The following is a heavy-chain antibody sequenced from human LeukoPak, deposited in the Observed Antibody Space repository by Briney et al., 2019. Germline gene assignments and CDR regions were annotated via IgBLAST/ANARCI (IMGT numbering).Heavy chain of an antibody. J-gene: IGHJ6*03. V-gene: IGHV3-30*04. CDR2: IQYDGSNQ. D-gene: IGHD6-6*01. Sequence: SCKASGYTFTSYYMHWVRQAPGKGLEWVAFIQYDGSNQFYADSVRGRFTVSRDNVKNTLFLQMNSLGAEDTAVYYCARRGSSTTRYYYYMDVWGKGTTVTVSS. CDR3: ARRGSSTTRYYYYMDV. CDR1: GYTFTSYY.